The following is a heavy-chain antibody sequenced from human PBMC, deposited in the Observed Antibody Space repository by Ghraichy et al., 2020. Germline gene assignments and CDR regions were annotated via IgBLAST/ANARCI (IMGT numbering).Heavy chain of an antibody. CDR1: GYSFTGYY. V-gene: IGHV1-2*02. J-gene: IGHJ4*02. D-gene: IGHD6-13*01. CDR3: ARETLSGFDSSWYSAGRGAY. Sequence: ASVKVSCKASGYSFTGYYLYWVRQAPGQGLEWMGWINPNTGDTNYAQKFQGRVTMTRDTSINTAYMELSSLRSDDTALYYCARETLSGFDSSWYSAGRGAYWGQGTLVTVSS. CDR2: INPNTGDT.